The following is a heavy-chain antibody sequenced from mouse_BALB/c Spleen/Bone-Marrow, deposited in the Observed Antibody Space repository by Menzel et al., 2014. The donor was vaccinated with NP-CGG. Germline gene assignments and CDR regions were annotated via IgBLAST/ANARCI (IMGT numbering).Heavy chain of an antibody. CDR1: GYSFTSYW. Sequence: VQVVESGAELVRPGASVKLSCKASGYSFTSYWMNWVKQRPGQGLEGIGMIHPSDSETRLNQKFKNKATLTVDKSSSTVYMQLSSPTAEDSAVYYCARGRYEAWFAYWGQGTLVTVSA. J-gene: IGHJ3*01. CDR3: ARGRYEAWFAY. D-gene: IGHD2-14*01. V-gene: IGHV1-61*01. CDR2: IHPSDSET.